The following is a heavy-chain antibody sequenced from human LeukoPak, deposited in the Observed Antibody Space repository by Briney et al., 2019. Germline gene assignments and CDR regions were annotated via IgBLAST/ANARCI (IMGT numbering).Heavy chain of an antibody. CDR1: GYTLTELS. D-gene: IGHD5-18*01. CDR2: FDPEDGET. J-gene: IGHJ4*02. V-gene: IGHV1-24*01. Sequence: ASVKVSCKVSGYTLTELSMHWVRQAPGKGLEWMGGFDPEDGETIYAQKFQGRVTMTEDTSTDTAYMELSSLRSEDTAVYYCARAPYSYGPYDYWGQGTLVTVSS. CDR3: ARAPYSYGPYDY.